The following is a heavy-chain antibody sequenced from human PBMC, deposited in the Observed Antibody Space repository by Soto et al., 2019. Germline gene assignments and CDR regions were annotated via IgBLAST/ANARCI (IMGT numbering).Heavy chain of an antibody. CDR2: INAGNGNT. Sequence: QVQLVQSGAEVKKPGASVKVSCKASGYTFTSYAMHWVRQAPGQRLEWMGWINAGNGNTKYSQKFQGRVTITRDTAARTGYMEQGRMRAEDTAVYYCASRAGYSCSGGSCYEIAGMDVWGQGTTVTVSS. CDR1: GYTFTSYA. CDR3: ASRAGYSCSGGSCYEIAGMDV. D-gene: IGHD2-15*01. V-gene: IGHV1-3*01. J-gene: IGHJ6*02.